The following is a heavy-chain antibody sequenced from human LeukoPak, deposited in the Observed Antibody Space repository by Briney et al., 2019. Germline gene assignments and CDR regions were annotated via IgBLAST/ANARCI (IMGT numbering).Heavy chain of an antibody. CDR2: ISYDGDNE. CDR3: ARVRGGRSWYYYGMDV. J-gene: IGHJ6*02. Sequence: GGSLRLSCAASGFTFSSYAMSWVRQAPGKGLEWVAVISYDGDNEYYADSVKGQFTISRDNSKDRLYLQMNSLRPEDTAMYYCARVRGGRSWYYYGMDVWGRGTTVTVSS. D-gene: IGHD3-16*01. V-gene: IGHV3-30-3*01. CDR1: GFTFSSYA.